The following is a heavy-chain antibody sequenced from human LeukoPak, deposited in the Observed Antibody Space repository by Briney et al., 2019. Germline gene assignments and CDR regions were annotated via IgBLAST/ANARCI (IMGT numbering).Heavy chain of an antibody. CDR3: ARGLTGSITIFGVVPYFDY. V-gene: IGHV1-8*03. D-gene: IGHD3-3*01. J-gene: IGHJ4*02. Sequence: GASVKVSCKASGYTLTSYDINWVRQATGQGLEWMGWMNPNSGNTGYAQKFQGRVTITRNTSISTAYMELSSLRSEDTAVYYCARGLTGSITIFGVVPYFDYWGQGTLVTVSS. CDR1: GYTLTSYD. CDR2: MNPNSGNT.